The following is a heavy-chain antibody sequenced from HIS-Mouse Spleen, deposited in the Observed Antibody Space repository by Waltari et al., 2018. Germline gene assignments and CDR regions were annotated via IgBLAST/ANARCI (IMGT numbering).Heavy chain of an antibody. D-gene: IGHD1-7*01. J-gene: IGHJ4*02. CDR1: GGSISSGGYY. CDR2: IYYSGST. Sequence: QVQLQESGPGLVKPSQTLSLTCTVSGGSISSGGYYWSWIRQHPGKGLEWIGYIYYSGSTHYDPALESRVTISVDTSKNQFSLKLSSMSAADTAVYYCARGEGRELKVDYWGQGTLVTVSS. CDR3: ARGEGRELKVDY. V-gene: IGHV4-31*03.